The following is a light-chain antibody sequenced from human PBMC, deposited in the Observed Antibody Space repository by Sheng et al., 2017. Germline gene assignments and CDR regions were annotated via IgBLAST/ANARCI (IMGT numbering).Light chain of an antibody. CDR2: AAS. Sequence: IQLTQSPSSLSASVGDRVTITCRASQGIGNYLAWYQQIPGKAPKLLIYAASTLQNGVPSRFSGSGSGTDFTLTISWLQSEDFATYYCQQYYSFPPYTFGQGTKLEI. CDR1: QGIGNY. J-gene: IGKJ2*01. V-gene: IGKV1-9*01. CDR3: QQYYSFPPYT.